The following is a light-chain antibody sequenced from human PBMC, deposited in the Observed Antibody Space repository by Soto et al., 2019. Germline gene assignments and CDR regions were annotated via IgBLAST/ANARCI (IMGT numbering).Light chain of an antibody. CDR2: AS. CDR1: QSVSDMY. J-gene: IGKJ3*01. V-gene: IGKV3-20*01. CDR3: QHYGTSAL. Sequence: EIVLTQSPGTLSLSPGERATLSCRASQSVSDMYLAWYQQKPGQAPRLLIYASNSATGIPDRFSGSGSGTELNLTISRLEPEDFAVYYCQHYGTSALFGPGTKVEIK.